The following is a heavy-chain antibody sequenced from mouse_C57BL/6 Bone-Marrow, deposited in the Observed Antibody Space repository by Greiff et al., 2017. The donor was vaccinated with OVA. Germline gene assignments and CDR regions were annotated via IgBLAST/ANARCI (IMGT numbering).Heavy chain of an antibody. CDR3: ARKGNYSNYFDY. CDR2: IWSGGST. J-gene: IGHJ2*01. D-gene: IGHD2-5*01. Sequence: QVQLKESGPGLVQPSQSLSITCTVSGFSLTSYGVHWVRQSPGKGLEWLGVIWSGGSTDYNAAFISRMSISKDNSKSHVFFKMNSLQADDTAIYYCARKGNYSNYFDYWGQGTTLTVSS. CDR1: GFSLTSYG. V-gene: IGHV2-2*01.